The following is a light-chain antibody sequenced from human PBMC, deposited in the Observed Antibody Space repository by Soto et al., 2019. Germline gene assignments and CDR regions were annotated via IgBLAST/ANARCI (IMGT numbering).Light chain of an antibody. Sequence: IQLTQSPSSLSASVGDRVTITCRASQGISSYLAWFQQKPGRAPNLLIYGASTLQSGVPSRFSGSGSGTDFTLTISNLQPADFATYYCQQLNAYPLTFGQGTRLEI. CDR2: GAS. CDR3: QQLNAYPLT. V-gene: IGKV1-9*01. J-gene: IGKJ5*01. CDR1: QGISSY.